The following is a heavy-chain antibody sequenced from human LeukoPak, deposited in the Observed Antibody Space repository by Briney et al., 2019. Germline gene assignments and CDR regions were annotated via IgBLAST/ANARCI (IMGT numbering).Heavy chain of an antibody. CDR2: ISGRGGST. CDR1: GFTFSSYA. J-gene: IGHJ4*02. V-gene: IGHV3-23*01. CDR3: AKGGPAASFDY. Sequence: GRSLRLSCAAAGFTFSSYAMSWVRQAPGKGLEWVSAISGRGGSTFYADSVKGRFTISRDNSKNTLYLQMDSLRAEDTAVYYCAKGGPAASFDYWGQGTLVTVSS. D-gene: IGHD2-2*01.